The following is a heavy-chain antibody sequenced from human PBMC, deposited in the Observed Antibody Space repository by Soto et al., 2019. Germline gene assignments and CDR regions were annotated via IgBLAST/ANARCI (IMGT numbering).Heavy chain of an antibody. Sequence: HPGGSLRLSCGGSGFIFSRYGMHWVRQAPGKGLEWVTGISYDGGERFYADSVKGRFTISRDNSKNRLDLQMSSLRPEDTAVYYCARDLPLYCRGDCNFDFWGQGTLVTVSS. J-gene: IGHJ4*02. D-gene: IGHD2-21*02. CDR3: ARDLPLYCRGDCNFDF. CDR2: ISYDGGER. CDR1: GFIFSRYG. V-gene: IGHV3-30*03.